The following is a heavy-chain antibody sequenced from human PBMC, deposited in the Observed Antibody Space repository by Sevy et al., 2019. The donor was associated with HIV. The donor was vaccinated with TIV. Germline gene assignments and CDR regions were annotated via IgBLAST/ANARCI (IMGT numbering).Heavy chain of an antibody. V-gene: IGHV3-66*02. CDR2: IYSGGST. J-gene: IGHJ3*01. CDR1: GFTVSSNF. Sequence: GGSLRLSCAASGFTVSSNFMSWVRQAPGKGLEWVSLIYSGGSTYYADSVKGRFTISRDNSKNTLSLQVNSLRTEDTAVYYCARERHGAFDVWGQGTMVTVSS. CDR3: ARERHGAFDV.